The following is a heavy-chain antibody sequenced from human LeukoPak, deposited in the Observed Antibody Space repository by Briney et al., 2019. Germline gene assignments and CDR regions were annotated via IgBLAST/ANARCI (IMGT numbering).Heavy chain of an antibody. V-gene: IGHV1-69*01. CDR2: IIPIFGTA. J-gene: IGHJ6*04. CDR1: GGTFSSYA. Sequence: SVKVSCKASGGTFSSYAISWVRQAPGQGLEWMGGIIPIFGTANYAQKFQGRVTITADESTSTAYMGLSSLRSEDTAVCYCARGQHCSSTSCYEGGLDYYYYYGMDVWGKGTTVTVSS. D-gene: IGHD2-2*01. CDR3: ARGQHCSSTSCYEGGLDYYYYYGMDV.